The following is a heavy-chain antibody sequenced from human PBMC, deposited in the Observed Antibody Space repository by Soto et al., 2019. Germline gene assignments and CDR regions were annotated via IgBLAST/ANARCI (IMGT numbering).Heavy chain of an antibody. J-gene: IGHJ4*02. CDR2: LYYSGST. Sequence: SETLCLTCTVSRGSISSGAYYLSWIRQPPGTGLEWIGYLYYSGSTYYNPSLKSRVTISVDTSKNQFSLKLSSVTAADTAVYYCARVSYFNAFDYWGQGTLVTVS. CDR3: ARVSYFNAFDY. CDR1: RGSISSGAYY. D-gene: IGHD3-9*01. V-gene: IGHV4-30-4*01.